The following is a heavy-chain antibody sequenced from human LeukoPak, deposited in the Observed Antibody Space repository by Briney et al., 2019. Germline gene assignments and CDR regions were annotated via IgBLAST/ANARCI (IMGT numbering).Heavy chain of an antibody. D-gene: IGHD6-13*01. CDR2: INHSGST. J-gene: IGHJ6*02. V-gene: IGHV4-34*01. CDR1: GGSFSGYY. CDR3: ARGIAAADYYYGMDV. Sequence: SETLSLTCAVYGGSFSGYYWSWIRQPPGKGLEWVGEINHSGSTNYNPSLKSRVTISVDTSKNQFSLKLSSVTAADTAVYYCARGIAAADYYYGMDVWGQGTTVTVSS.